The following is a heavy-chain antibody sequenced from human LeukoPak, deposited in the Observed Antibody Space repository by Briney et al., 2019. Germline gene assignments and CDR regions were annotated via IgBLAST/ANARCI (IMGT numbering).Heavy chain of an antibody. CDR2: INHSGST. CDR3: ARAPSGVRGVTYYYYYYMDV. CDR1: GGSFSGYY. V-gene: IGHV4-34*01. Sequence: SETLSLTCAVYGGSFSGYYWSWIRQPPGKGLEWIGEINHSGSTNYNPSLKSRVSISVDTSKNQFSLKLSSVTAADTAVYYCARAPSGVRGVTYYYYYYMDVWGKGTTVAVSS. J-gene: IGHJ6*03. D-gene: IGHD3-10*01.